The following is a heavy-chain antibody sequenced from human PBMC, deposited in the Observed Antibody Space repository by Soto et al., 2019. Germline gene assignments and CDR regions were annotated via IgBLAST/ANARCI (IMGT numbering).Heavy chain of an antibody. CDR2: IYWNDDK. V-gene: IGHV2-5*01. D-gene: IGHD3-3*01. J-gene: IGHJ5*02. CDR1: GFSLSSSGVG. Sequence: QITLKESGPTLVKPTQTLTLTCTFSGFSLSSSGVGVGWIRQPPGKALEWLALIYWNDDKRYSPSLKSRLTITKDTSKNQVVLTMTNMDPVDTATYYCAHSLYDFWSGGGYNWFDPWGQGTLVTVSS. CDR3: AHSLYDFWSGGGYNWFDP.